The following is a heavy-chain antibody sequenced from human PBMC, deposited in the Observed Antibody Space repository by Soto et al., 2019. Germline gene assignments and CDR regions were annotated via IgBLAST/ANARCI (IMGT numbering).Heavy chain of an antibody. CDR3: ASLGYSYGNGMDV. V-gene: IGHV5-51*01. J-gene: IGHJ6*02. CDR1: GYSFTSYW. CDR2: IYPGDSDT. Sequence: GESLKISCKGSGYSFTSYWIGWVRQMPGKGLEWMGIIYPGDSDTKYSPSFQGQVTISADKSISTAYLQWTSLKASDTAMYYCASLGYSYGNGMDVWGQGTTVTVSS. D-gene: IGHD5-18*01.